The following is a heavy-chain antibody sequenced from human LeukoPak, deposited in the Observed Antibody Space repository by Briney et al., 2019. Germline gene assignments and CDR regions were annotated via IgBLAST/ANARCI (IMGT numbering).Heavy chain of an antibody. CDR1: GFTFTTYW. CDR3: AKVANYYYGSENYYFFEH. Sequence: PGESLRLSCAASGFTFTTYWMSWVRQAPGKGLEWVANIKQDGTEKYYVDSVKGRFTISRDNAKNSLYLQMNSLRVEDTAVYYCAKVANYYYGSENYYFFEHWGQGTPVTASS. J-gene: IGHJ4*02. CDR2: IKQDGTEK. D-gene: IGHD3-10*01. V-gene: IGHV3-7*01.